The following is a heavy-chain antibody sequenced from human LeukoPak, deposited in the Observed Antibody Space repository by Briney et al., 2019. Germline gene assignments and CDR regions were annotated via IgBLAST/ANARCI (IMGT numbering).Heavy chain of an antibody. CDR2: IYYSGST. J-gene: IGHJ5*02. D-gene: IGHD2-15*01. V-gene: IGHV4-39*01. Sequence: SETLSLTCTVSGGSISSSNYYWGWIRQPPGKGLEGIGGIYYSGSTYYNPSLKSRVTISVDTSKNQFSLKLSSVTAADTAVYYCATQGARNCSGGSCRYSWFDPWGQGTLVTVSS. CDR3: ATQGARNCSGGSCRYSWFDP. CDR1: GGSISSSNYY.